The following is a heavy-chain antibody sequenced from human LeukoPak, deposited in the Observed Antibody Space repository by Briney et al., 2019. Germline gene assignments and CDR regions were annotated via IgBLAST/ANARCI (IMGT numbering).Heavy chain of an antibody. V-gene: IGHV3-74*01. J-gene: IGHJ4*02. Sequence: GGSLRLSCAASGFTFSNYWMHWVRQAPGKGPVWVSRINSDGRSTNYADSVKGRFTISRDNAKNSLYLQMNGLRAEDTAVYYCARVGIAVAGIGHDYWGQGTLVTVSS. CDR1: GFTFSNYW. CDR2: INSDGRST. D-gene: IGHD6-19*01. CDR3: ARVGIAVAGIGHDY.